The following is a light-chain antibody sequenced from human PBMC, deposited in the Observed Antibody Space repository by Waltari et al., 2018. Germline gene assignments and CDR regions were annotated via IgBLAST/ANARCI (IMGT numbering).Light chain of an antibody. Sequence: DIQMTQSPSSLSASVEDRVTITCRASQSISSNLNWYQQNPVKAPKLLIYAASSFQSGVTSRFSGSGYETDFTLTISSLQPEDFATYYCQQSYSTPYTFGQGTKREIK. J-gene: IGKJ2*01. CDR1: QSISSN. CDR2: AAS. V-gene: IGKV1-39*01. CDR3: QQSYSTPYT.